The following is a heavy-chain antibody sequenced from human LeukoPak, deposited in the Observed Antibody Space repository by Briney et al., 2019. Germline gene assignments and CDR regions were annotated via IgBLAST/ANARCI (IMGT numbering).Heavy chain of an antibody. Sequence: GGSLRLSCAASGFTFSSYAMHWVRQAPGKGLEWVAVISYDGSNKYYADSVKGRFTISRDNSKNTLYLQMNSLRAEDTAVYYCARVGEVNYYDSSGRTYYYYYMDVWGKGTTVTISS. CDR1: GFTFSSYA. CDR3: ARVGEVNYYDSSGRTYYYYYMDV. J-gene: IGHJ6*03. CDR2: ISYDGSNK. V-gene: IGHV3-30*04. D-gene: IGHD3-22*01.